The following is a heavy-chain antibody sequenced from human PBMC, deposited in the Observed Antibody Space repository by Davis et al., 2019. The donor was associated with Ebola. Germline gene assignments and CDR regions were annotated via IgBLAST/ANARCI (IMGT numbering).Heavy chain of an antibody. D-gene: IGHD3-10*02. CDR3: ARVDYYVAGADV. CDR1: GFTFSNYW. V-gene: IGHV3-74*01. CDR2: INSDASST. J-gene: IGHJ6*02. Sequence: GESLKISCAASGFTFSNYWMHWVRQVPGKGLVWVSRINSDASSTSYADSVKGRFTISRDNAKNTLHLQMNSLRAEDTAVYYCARVDYYVAGADVWGQGTTVTVSS.